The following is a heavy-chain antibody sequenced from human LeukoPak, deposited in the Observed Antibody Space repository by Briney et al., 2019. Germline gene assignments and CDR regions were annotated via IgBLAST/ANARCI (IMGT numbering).Heavy chain of an antibody. J-gene: IGHJ6*04. V-gene: IGHV3-7*01. D-gene: IGHD3-10*02. CDR1: GFTFTTSW. CDR2: IKEDGTET. CDR3: AELGITMIGGV. Sequence: GGSLRLSCVTSGFTFTTSWVNWVRQAPGRGLEWVANIKEDGTETHYGDSVRGRFAIFRDNSKNSLYLQMDSLRAEDTAVYYCAELGITMIGGVWGKGTTVTISS.